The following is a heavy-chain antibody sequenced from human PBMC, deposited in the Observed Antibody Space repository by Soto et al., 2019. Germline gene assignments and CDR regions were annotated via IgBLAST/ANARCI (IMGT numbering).Heavy chain of an antibody. J-gene: IGHJ4*02. V-gene: IGHV4-34*01. Sequence: SETLSLTCAVYGGSFSDYYWSWIRQPPGKGLEWIGEINHSGSTNYNPSLKSRVTISVDKSKNQFSLKLSSVTAADTAVYYCARSGSYRGGYFDYWGQGTLVTVSS. CDR1: GGSFSDYY. CDR2: INHSGST. CDR3: ARSGSYRGGYFDY. D-gene: IGHD1-26*01.